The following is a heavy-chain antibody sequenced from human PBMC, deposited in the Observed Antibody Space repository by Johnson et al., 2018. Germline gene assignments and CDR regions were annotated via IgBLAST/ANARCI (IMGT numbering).Heavy chain of an antibody. J-gene: IGHJ4*02. V-gene: IGHV3-30*18. Sequence: QLVESGGGVVQPGRSLRLSCEASGFTFSTYGMHWVRQAPGKGLEWVAVISYDGSNKYYADSVKGRFTISRDTSKNTLYLQMNSLRAEDTAVYYCAKDWGFTVTMMTVVKPHFDSWGQGTLVTVSS. CDR2: ISYDGSNK. CDR3: AKDWGFTVTMMTVVKPHFDS. CDR1: GFTFSTYG. D-gene: IGHD3-22*01.